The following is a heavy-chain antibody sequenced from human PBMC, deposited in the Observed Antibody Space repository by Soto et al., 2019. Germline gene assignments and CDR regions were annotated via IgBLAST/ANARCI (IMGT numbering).Heavy chain of an antibody. CDR3: SGGGYGRMTAPYYFDY. CDR1: GFTFGGYA. V-gene: IGHV3-49*03. Sequence: GGSLRLSCTTSGFTFGGYAMSWFRQAPGKGLEWVGFTRGKAYDGTTEYAASVRGRFTISRDDSKSIAYLQLNSLKTEDTAVYYCSGGGYGRMTAPYYFDYWGQGTPVTVSS. CDR2: TRGKAYDGTT. J-gene: IGHJ4*02. D-gene: IGHD5-12*01.